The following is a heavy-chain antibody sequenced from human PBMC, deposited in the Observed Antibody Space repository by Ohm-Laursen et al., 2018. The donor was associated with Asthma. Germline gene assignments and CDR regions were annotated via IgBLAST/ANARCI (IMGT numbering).Heavy chain of an antibody. V-gene: IGHV1-2*06. CDR3: ARYSPYDSSDHYYDY. CDR1: GYTFIAYY. Sequence: SVKVSCKASGYTFIAYYIHWVRQAPGQGLEWLGRINPNSGGTNYPQKFQGRVTMTRDTSISTAYMELSRLTSDDTALYYCARYSPYDSSDHYYDYWGQGAQVTVSS. D-gene: IGHD3-22*01. CDR2: INPNSGGT. J-gene: IGHJ4*02.